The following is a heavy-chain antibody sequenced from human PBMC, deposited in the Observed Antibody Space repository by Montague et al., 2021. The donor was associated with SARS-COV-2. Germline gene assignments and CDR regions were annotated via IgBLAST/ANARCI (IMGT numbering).Heavy chain of an antibody. D-gene: IGHD3-3*02. CDR1: GYTLTELP. Sequence: SVKVSCKASGYTLTELPIHWVRQAPGDGLEWMGSFDPAHGNTFYAQKFQGRVTMTEDPSTETAYMELRNLISDDTAVYYCATESIVGVFIYAFAFWGQGTLVTVSS. V-gene: IGHV1-24*01. CDR2: FDPAHGNT. J-gene: IGHJ3*01. CDR3: ATESIVGVFIYAFAF.